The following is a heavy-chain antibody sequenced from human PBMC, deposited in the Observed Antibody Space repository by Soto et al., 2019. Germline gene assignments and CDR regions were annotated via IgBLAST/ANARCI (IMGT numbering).Heavy chain of an antibody. CDR2: ISYDESSK. CDR3: ARALAGRGYALDY. D-gene: IGHD5-12*01. Sequence: QVHLVESGGGVVQPGRSLRLSCAASGFTFSNHPMHWIRQAPGKGLEWVAVISYDESSKYYADSVKGRFTMSRDNSKNTLYLQMNSLRVEDTALYYCARALAGRGYALDYWGQGTLVTVSS. J-gene: IGHJ4*02. V-gene: IGHV3-30-3*01. CDR1: GFTFSNHP.